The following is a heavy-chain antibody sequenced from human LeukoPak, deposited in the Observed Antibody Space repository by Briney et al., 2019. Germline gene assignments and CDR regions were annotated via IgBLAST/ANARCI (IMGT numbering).Heavy chain of an antibody. D-gene: IGHD3-10*01. CDR1: GFXFSSYW. V-gene: IGHV3-74*01. CDR2: IHSDGRST. J-gene: IGHJ4*02. CDR3: ARDPRGGTLDY. Sequence: GGSLRLSCAASGFXFSSYWIHWVRQAPGKGLVWVSRIHSDGRSTDYADSVKGRFTISRDNAKNTLNLQMNSLRAEDTAVYYCARDPRGGTLDYWGQGVLVTVSS.